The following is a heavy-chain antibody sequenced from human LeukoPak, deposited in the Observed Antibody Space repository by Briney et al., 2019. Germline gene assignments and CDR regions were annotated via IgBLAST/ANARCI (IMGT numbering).Heavy chain of an antibody. CDR3: ARVEGGRAKGWWFDP. J-gene: IGHJ5*02. Sequence: KTSETLSLTCTVSGGSISSYYWSWIRQPARKGLEWIGRIYTSGSTNYNPSLKSRVTMSVDTSKNQFSLKLSSVTGADTAVFYSARVEGGRAKGWWFDPWGQGTLGTVSS. V-gene: IGHV4-4*07. CDR2: IYTSGST. CDR1: GGSISSYY. D-gene: IGHD2-15*01.